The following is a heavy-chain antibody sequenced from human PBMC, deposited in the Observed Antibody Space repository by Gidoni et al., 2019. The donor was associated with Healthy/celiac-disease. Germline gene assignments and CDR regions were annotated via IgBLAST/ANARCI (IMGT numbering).Heavy chain of an antibody. CDR3: ARWDGGRPVHYYDSSGWLDY. J-gene: IGHJ4*02. V-gene: IGHV3-30*01. CDR2: ISNDGSNK. D-gene: IGHD3-22*01. CDR1: GFTFSSYA. Sequence: QVQLVESGGGVVQPGRSLRLSCAASGFTFSSYAMHWVRQAPGKGLEWVEVISNDGSNKYYADSVKGRFTISRDNSKNTLYLQMNSLRAEDTAVYYCARWDGGRPVHYYDSSGWLDYWGQGTLVTVSS.